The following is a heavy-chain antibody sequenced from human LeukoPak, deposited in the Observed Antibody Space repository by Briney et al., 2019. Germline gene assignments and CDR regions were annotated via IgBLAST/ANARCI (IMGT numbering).Heavy chain of an antibody. J-gene: IGHJ4*02. CDR1: GFTFSTYA. Sequence: GGSLRLSCAASGFTFSTYAVNWVRQAPGKGLEWVSAISGNGDITYYADSVRGRFTISRDNSKNTLYLQMNSLRAEDTAVYYCARVKRDCSGGSCYSYDYWGQGTLVTVSS. V-gene: IGHV3-23*01. CDR3: ARVKRDCSGGSCYSYDY. D-gene: IGHD2-15*01. CDR2: ISGNGDIT.